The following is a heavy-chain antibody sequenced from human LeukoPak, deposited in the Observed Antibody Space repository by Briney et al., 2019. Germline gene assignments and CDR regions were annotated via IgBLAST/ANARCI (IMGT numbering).Heavy chain of an antibody. CDR3: TKGGTGHSDY. Sequence: GGSLRLSCAASGFSFSSYWMHWVRQAPGKGLVWVSRINSDGRGTSYADSVKGRFTISRDTAKNTLDLHMNNLRAEDTAVYYCTKGGTGHSDYWGQGTLVTVSS. V-gene: IGHV3-74*01. D-gene: IGHD3-16*01. CDR2: INSDGRGT. J-gene: IGHJ4*02. CDR1: GFSFSSYW.